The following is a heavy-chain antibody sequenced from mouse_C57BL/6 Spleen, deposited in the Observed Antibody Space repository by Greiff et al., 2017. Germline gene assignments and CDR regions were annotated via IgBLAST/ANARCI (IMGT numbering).Heavy chain of an antibody. CDR3: ASFDY. J-gene: IGHJ2*01. V-gene: IGHV1-42*01. CDR2: INPSTGGT. CDR1: GYSFTGYS. Sequence: EVQLQQSGPELVKPGASVKISCKASGYSFTGYSMNWVKQSPEKSLEWIGEINPSTGGTTYNQKFKAKATLTVDKSSSTAYMQLTRLTSEDSAVYYCASFDYWGQGTTLTVSS.